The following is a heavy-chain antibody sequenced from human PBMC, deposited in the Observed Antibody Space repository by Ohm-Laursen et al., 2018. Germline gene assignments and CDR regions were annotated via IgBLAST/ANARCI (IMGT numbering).Heavy chain of an antibody. CDR1: GFTFSSYA. D-gene: IGHD6-19*01. CDR2: ISGSGGST. J-gene: IGHJ6*02. Sequence: LRLSCTASGFTFSSYAMSWVRQAPGKGLEWVSAISGSGGSTYYADSVKGRFTISRDNSKNTLYLQMNSLRAEDTAVYYCAKGRSKAVAGADYGMDVWGQGTTVTVSS. CDR3: AKGRSKAVAGADYGMDV. V-gene: IGHV3-23*01.